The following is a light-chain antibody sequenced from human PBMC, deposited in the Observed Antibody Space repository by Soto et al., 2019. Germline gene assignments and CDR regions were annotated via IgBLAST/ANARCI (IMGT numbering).Light chain of an antibody. CDR2: DVT. V-gene: IGLV2-14*01. Sequence: QSALTQPASASGTPGQSITISCSGTSSDVGGYYYVSWYQQHPGKAPKLLIYDVTYPASGVPYRFSGSTSGTSASLTISGLQEEDAADYYCALYAGQIRLFGTGTKLTVL. J-gene: IGLJ1*01. CDR3: ALYAGQIRL. CDR1: SSDVGGYYY.